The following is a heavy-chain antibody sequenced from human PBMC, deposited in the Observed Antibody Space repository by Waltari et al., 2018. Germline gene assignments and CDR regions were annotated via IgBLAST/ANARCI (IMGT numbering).Heavy chain of an antibody. CDR2: ISYDGSNK. CDR1: GFTLRSYA. V-gene: IGHV3-30-3*01. Sequence: QVQLVESGGGVVQPGRSMRLSCAASGFTLRSYAMHWVSKDPGKGMEWVAVISYDGSNKSYADSVKGRFTISRDNSKNTLYLQMNSLRAEDTAVYYCARGSETYSSGWYWFDPWGQGTLVTVSS. J-gene: IGHJ5*02. D-gene: IGHD6-19*01. CDR3: ARGSETYSSGWYWFDP.